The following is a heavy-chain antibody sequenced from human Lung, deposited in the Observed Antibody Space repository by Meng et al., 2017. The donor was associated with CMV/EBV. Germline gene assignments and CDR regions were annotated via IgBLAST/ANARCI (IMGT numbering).Heavy chain of an antibody. CDR1: GFTFSSYS. Sequence: GEXXKISCAASGFTFSSYSMNWVRQAPGKGLEWVSYISSSSSTIYYADSVKGRFTISRDNAKNSLYLQMNSLRAEDTAVYYCARARSSTSCLAAYYYYGMDVWXQGTXVTVSS. V-gene: IGHV3-48*04. J-gene: IGHJ6*02. D-gene: IGHD2-2*01. CDR2: ISSSSSTI. CDR3: ARARSSTSCLAAYYYYGMDV.